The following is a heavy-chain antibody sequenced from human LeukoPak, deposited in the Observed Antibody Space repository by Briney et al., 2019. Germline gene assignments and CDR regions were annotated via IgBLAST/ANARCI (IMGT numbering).Heavy chain of an antibody. V-gene: IGHV3-21*01. J-gene: IGHJ4*02. CDR3: ARDFRYSSGWYSH. CDR1: GFNFFRYT. CDR2: ISSSSDYI. D-gene: IGHD6-19*01. Sequence: GGSLRLSCAASGFNFFRYTMNWVRQTPGKGLEWVSSISSSSDYIYYADSVKGRFTISRDDAGNSLYLQMNSLRAEDTAVYYCARDFRYSSGWYSHWGQGTPVTVSS.